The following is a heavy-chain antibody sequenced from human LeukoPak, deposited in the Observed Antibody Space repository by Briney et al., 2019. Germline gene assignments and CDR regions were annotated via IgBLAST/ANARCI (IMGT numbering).Heavy chain of an antibody. CDR3: ARGKNTYYYYMDV. Sequence: PSETLSLTCTVSGGSISSYYWSWIRQSPGKGLEWIGYIYYDGSTNYNPSLRGRVTISVDTPKNQFSLKLSSVTAAETAVYYCARGKNTYYYYMDVWGKGTTVTVSS. CDR1: GGSISSYY. J-gene: IGHJ6*03. CDR2: IYYDGST. V-gene: IGHV4-59*12.